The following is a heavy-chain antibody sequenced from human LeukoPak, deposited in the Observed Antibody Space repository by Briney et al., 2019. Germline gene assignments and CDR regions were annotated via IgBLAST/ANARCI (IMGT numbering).Heavy chain of an antibody. CDR2: FDPEDGET. CDR1: GYTLTELS. V-gene: IGHV1-24*01. J-gene: IGHJ4*02. Sequence: ASVKVSCKVSGYTLTELSMHWVRQAPGKGLEWMGGFDPEDGETIYAQKFQGRVTITRNTSISTAYMELSSLRSEDTAVYYCARIEYSSSSGSLDYWGQGTLVTVSS. CDR3: ARIEYSSSSGSLDY. D-gene: IGHD6-6*01.